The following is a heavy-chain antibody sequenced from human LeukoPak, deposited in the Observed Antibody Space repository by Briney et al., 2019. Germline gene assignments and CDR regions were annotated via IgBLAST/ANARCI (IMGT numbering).Heavy chain of an antibody. CDR1: GYTFTSYG. Sequence: ASVTVSSKASGYTFTSYGISWVRQAPGQGLEWMGWITAYNDNTNYAQKLQGRVTMTTDTSTSTAYMELRSLRSDDTAVYYCARALLWFGEPSHIDYWGQGTLVTASS. CDR3: ARALLWFGEPSHIDY. CDR2: ITAYNDNT. J-gene: IGHJ4*02. V-gene: IGHV1-18*01. D-gene: IGHD3-10*01.